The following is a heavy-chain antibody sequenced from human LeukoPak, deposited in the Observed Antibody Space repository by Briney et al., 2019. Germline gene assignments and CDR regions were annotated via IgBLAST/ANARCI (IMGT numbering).Heavy chain of an antibody. J-gene: IGHJ4*02. CDR2: MYSSGST. CDR3: ARVRGYYDSSGSYYFDY. CDR1: GGSVSSDSHY. V-gene: IGHV4-39*07. D-gene: IGHD3-22*01. Sequence: SETLSLTCTASGGSVSSDSHYWGWIRQPPGKGLEWIGSMYSSGSTDYNPSLKSRGTISVDTSKNQFSLKLSSVTAADTAVYYCARVRGYYDSSGSYYFDYWGQGTLVTVSS.